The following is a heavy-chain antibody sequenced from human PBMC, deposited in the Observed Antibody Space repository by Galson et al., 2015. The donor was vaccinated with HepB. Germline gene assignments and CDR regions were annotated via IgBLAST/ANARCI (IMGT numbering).Heavy chain of an antibody. D-gene: IGHD6-13*01. J-gene: IGHJ4*02. CDR1: GFTFGDYA. Sequence: SLRLSCAASGFTFGDYAMSWFRQAPGKGLEWVGFIRSKAYGGTTEYAASVKGRFTISRDDSKSIAYLQMNSLKTEDTAVYYCTREQGYSSSWRPDPFDYWGQGTLVTVSS. CDR3: TREQGYSSSWRPDPFDY. CDR2: IRSKAYGGTT. V-gene: IGHV3-49*03.